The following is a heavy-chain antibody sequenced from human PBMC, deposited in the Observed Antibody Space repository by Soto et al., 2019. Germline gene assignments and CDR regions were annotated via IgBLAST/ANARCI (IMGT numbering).Heavy chain of an antibody. V-gene: IGHV3-33*01. Sequence: QVQLVESGGGVVQPGRSLRLSCAASGFTFSSYGMHWVRQAPGKGLEWVAVIWYDGSNKYYADSVKGRFTISRDNSKNTRYLQMNSLRAEDTAVYYCARNWNYAYYYYGMDVWGQGTTVTVSS. CDR1: GFTFSSYG. J-gene: IGHJ6*02. CDR2: IWYDGSNK. D-gene: IGHD1-7*01. CDR3: ARNWNYAYYYYGMDV.